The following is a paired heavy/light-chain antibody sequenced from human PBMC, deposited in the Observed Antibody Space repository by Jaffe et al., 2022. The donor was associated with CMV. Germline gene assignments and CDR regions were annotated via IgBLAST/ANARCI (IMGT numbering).Light chain of an antibody. Sequence: DIVMTQSPLSLFVTPGEPASISCRSSQSLLHSNGNNYLDWYLQKPGQSPQLLMNLGSHRASGVPDRFSGGGSGTDFTLKISRVEPEDVGVYYCMQALQTPITFGQGTRLEIK. CDR1: QSLLHSNGNNY. V-gene: IGKV2-28*01. CDR3: MQALQTPIT. CDR2: LGS. J-gene: IGKJ5*01.
Heavy chain of an antibody. CDR2: IDSDGSRT. CDR3: VRDLQSWSGSDTIY. J-gene: IGHJ4*02. CDR1: GFTFSPYW. D-gene: IGHD1-26*01. V-gene: IGHV3-74*01. Sequence: EVQLVESGGGLVQPGESLRLSCAASGFTFSPYWMHWVRQAPGKGLVWVSHIDSDGSRTNYADSVKGRFTISRDNAKNTLYLQMNSLRVEDTGVYYCVRDLQSWSGSDTIYWGQGTLATVSS.